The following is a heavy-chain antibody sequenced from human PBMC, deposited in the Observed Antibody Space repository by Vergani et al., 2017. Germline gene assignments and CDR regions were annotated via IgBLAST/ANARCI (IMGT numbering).Heavy chain of an antibody. J-gene: IGHJ4*02. CDR1: GYTFTSYY. CDR3: ARDHASIEGGEQWLVQELDY. CDR2: INPSGGST. D-gene: IGHD6-19*01. V-gene: IGHV1-46*01. Sequence: QVQLVQSGAEVKKPGASVKVSCKASGYTFTSYYMHWVRQAPGQGLEWMGIINPSGGSTSYAQKFQGRVTMTTDTSTSTAYMELRSLRSDDTAVYYCARDHASIEGGEQWLVQELDYWGQGTLVTVSS.